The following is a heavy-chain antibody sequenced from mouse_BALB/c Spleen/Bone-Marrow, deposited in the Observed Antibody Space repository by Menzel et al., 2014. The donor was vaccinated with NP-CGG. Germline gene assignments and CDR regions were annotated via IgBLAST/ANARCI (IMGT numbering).Heavy chain of an antibody. Sequence: VQLQQSGPDLVKPSQSLSLTCNVTGYSITSGYSWHWIRQFPGNKLEWMGYIHYNGSTNYNPSLKSRISITRDTSKNQFFLQSNSVTTEDTATYFCAGEIESAMDYWGQGTSVTVSS. CDR1: GYSITSGYS. V-gene: IGHV3-1*02. J-gene: IGHJ4*01. CDR3: AGEIESAMDY. CDR2: IHYNGST.